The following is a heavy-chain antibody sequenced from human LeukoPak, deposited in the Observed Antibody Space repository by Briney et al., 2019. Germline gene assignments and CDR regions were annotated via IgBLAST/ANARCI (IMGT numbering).Heavy chain of an antibody. CDR3: ARARIDY. J-gene: IGHJ4*02. CDR1: GFAFSDYW. V-gene: IGHV3-7*01. Sequence: GGSPRLSCAASGFAFSDYWMTWVRQAPGKGLEWVANIKPDGSEKYYADSLKGRFTISRDNAKNSLYLQMNSLRAEDTAVYYCARARIDYWGQGTLVTVSS. D-gene: IGHD1-14*01. CDR2: IKPDGSEK.